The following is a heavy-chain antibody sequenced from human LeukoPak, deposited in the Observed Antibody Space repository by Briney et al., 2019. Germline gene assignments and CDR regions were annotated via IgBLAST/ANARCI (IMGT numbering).Heavy chain of an antibody. D-gene: IGHD5-18*01. CDR3: ARHGYSYGYGFDY. Sequence: SETLSLTCTVSGGSISSYYWSWIRQPPGKGLEWIGYIYYSGSTNYNPSLKSRVTISVDTSKNQFSLKLSSVTAAGTAVYYCARHGYSYGYGFDYWGQGTLVTVSS. CDR1: GGSISSYY. V-gene: IGHV4-59*08. J-gene: IGHJ4*02. CDR2: IYYSGST.